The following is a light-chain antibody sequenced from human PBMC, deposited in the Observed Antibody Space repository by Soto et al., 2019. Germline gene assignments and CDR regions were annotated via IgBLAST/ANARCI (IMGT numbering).Light chain of an antibody. CDR2: KNN. Sequence: QSALTQPPSASGTPGQRVTISCSGSTSNIGGNTVNWYQQFPGTAPKLLMFKNNQRPSGVPDRFSGSKSGTSASLAISGLQSEDEADYYCQSYDSSPSGYVFGTGTKVTVL. CDR3: QSYDSSPSGYV. CDR1: TSNIGGNT. V-gene: IGLV1-44*01. J-gene: IGLJ1*01.